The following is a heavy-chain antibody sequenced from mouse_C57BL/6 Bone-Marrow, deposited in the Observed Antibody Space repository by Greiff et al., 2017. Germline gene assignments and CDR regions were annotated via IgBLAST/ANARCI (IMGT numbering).Heavy chain of an antibody. J-gene: IGHJ3*01. V-gene: IGHV1-55*01. CDR2: IYPGSGST. CDR3: AGDSSGYGWFAY. CDR1: GYTFTSYW. Sequence: QVHVKQPGAELVKPGASVKMSCKASGYTFTSYWITWVKQRPGQGLEWIGDIYPGSGSTNYNEKFKSKATLTVDTSSSTAYMQLSSLTSEDSAVYYSAGDSSGYGWFAYWGQGTLVTVSA. D-gene: IGHD3-2*02.